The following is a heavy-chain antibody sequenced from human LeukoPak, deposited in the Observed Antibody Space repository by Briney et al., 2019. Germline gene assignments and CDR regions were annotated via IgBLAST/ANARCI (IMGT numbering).Heavy chain of an antibody. Sequence: SVKVSCKASGGTFSSYAISWVRQAPGQGLEWMGGIIPIFRTANYAQKFQGRVTITTDESTSTAYMELSSLRSEDTAVYYCARSPTVYCSSTSCFWNYFDYWGQGTLVTVSS. V-gene: IGHV1-69*05. CDR3: ARSPTVYCSSTSCFWNYFDY. D-gene: IGHD2-2*01. J-gene: IGHJ4*02. CDR1: GGTFSSYA. CDR2: IIPIFRTA.